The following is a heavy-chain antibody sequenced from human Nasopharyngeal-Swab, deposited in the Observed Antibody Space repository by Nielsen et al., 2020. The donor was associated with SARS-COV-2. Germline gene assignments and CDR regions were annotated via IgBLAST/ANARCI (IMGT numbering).Heavy chain of an antibody. CDR1: GFTFSSYS. CDR3: ARDGVAIITTYFDY. J-gene: IGHJ4*02. Sequence: GESLKISCAAFGFTFSSYSMNWVRQAPGKGLEWVSSITSSSSYIYYADSVKGRFTISRDNAKNSLFLQMNSLRAEDTAVYYCARDGVAIITTYFDYWGQGTLVTVSS. V-gene: IGHV3-21*01. D-gene: IGHD3-22*01. CDR2: ITSSSSYI.